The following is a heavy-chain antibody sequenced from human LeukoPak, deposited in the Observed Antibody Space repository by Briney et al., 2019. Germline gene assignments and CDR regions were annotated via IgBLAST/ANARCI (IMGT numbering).Heavy chain of an antibody. CDR1: GFTFDDYG. Sequence: GGSLRLSCAASGFTFDDYGMSWVRQAPGKGLEWVSGINWNGGSTGYADSVKGRFTISRDNAKNTLYLQMNSLRAEDTAVYYCARPSGWEYGFDPWGQGTLVTVSS. J-gene: IGHJ5*02. V-gene: IGHV3-20*04. CDR3: ARPSGWEYGFDP. CDR2: INWNGGST. D-gene: IGHD1-26*01.